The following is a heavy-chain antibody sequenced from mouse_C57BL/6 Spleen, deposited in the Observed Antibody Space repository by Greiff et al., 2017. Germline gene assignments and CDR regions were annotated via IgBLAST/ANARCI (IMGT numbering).Heavy chain of an antibody. D-gene: IGHD1-2*01. CDR2: IDPENGGT. Sequence: QVQLQQSGAELVRPGASVTLSCKASGYTFTDYEMHWVKQTPVHGLAWIGAIDPENGGTAYNQKFKGKAILTADKSSSTAYMELRSLTSEDSAVXSCTGYGYRWFAYWGQGTLVTVSA. V-gene: IGHV1-15*01. CDR3: TGYGYRWFAY. J-gene: IGHJ3*01. CDR1: GYTFTDYE.